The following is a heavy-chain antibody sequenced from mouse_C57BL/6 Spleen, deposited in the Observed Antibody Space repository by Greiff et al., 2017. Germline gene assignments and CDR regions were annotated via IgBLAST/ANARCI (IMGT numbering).Heavy chain of an antibody. Sequence: EVQGVESVAELVRPGASVKLSCTASGFNIKNTYMHWVKQRPEQGLEWIGRIDPANGKTKYAPKFQGKATITADPSSNTAYLQLSSLTSEDTAIYYCARSGTTVVRDYFDYWGQGTTLTVSS. V-gene: IGHV14-3*01. CDR1: GFNIKNTY. CDR2: IDPANGKT. CDR3: ARSGTTVVRDYFDY. D-gene: IGHD1-1*01. J-gene: IGHJ2*01.